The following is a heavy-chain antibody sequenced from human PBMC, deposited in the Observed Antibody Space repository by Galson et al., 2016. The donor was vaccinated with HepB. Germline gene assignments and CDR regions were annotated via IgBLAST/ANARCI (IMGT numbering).Heavy chain of an antibody. D-gene: IGHD3-9*01. CDR1: GFTFKKYW. CDR2: IKHDETEK. CDR3: ASYPGYFPGN. V-gene: IGHV3-7*01. J-gene: IGHJ4*02. Sequence: SLRLSCAASGFTFKKYWMSWVRQAPGKGLEWVANIKHDETEKYLADSVEGRFTISRDNAKNSVFLQMNSLRAEDTAVYYCASYPGYFPGNWGQGTLVTVSS.